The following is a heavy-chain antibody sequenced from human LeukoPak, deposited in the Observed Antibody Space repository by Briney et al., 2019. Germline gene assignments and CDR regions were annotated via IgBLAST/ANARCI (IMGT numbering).Heavy chain of an antibody. J-gene: IGHJ5*02. D-gene: IGHD4-11*01. CDR1: GGSISSYY. CDR2: IYTSGST. Sequence: PSETLSLTCTVSGGSISSYYWSWIRQPAGKGLEWIGRIYTSGSTNYNPSLKSRVTMSVDTSKNQFSLKLSSVTAADTAVYYCARHNYYSNYGDWFDPWGQGTLVTVSS. CDR3: ARHNYYSNYGDWFDP. V-gene: IGHV4-4*07.